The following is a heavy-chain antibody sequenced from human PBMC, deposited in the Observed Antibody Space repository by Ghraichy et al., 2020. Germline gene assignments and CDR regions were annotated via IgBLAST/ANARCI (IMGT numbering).Heavy chain of an antibody. D-gene: IGHD3-10*01. J-gene: IGHJ5*02. CDR2: IYYSGST. CDR3: ASVMVRGVIIRPHNWFDP. CDR1: GGSVSSGSYY. V-gene: IGHV4-61*01. Sequence: EPLSLTCTVSGGSVSSGSYYWSWIRQPPGKGLEWIGYIYYSGSTNYNPSLKSRVTISVDTSKNQFSLKLSSVTAADMAVSYCASVMVRGVIIRPHNWFDPWGQGTLVTVSS.